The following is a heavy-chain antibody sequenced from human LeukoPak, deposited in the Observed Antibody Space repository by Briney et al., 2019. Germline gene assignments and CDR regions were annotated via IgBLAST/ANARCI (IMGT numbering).Heavy chain of an antibody. V-gene: IGHV1-18*01. CDR2: ISAYNGNT. Sequence: ASVKVSCKASGYTFTSYGISWVRQAPRQGLEWMGWISAYNGNTNYAQKLQGRVTMTTDTSTSTAYMELRSLRSDDSAVYYCARGPPDYDLWSGYRYLFDYWGQGTLVTVS. CDR1: GYTFTSYG. CDR3: ARGPPDYDLWSGYRYLFDY. D-gene: IGHD3-3*01. J-gene: IGHJ4*02.